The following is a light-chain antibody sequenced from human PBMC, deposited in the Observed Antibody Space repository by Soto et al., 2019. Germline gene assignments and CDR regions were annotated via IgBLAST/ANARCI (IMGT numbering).Light chain of an antibody. Sequence: QSALTQPPSASGSPGQSVTISCTGTSSDVGAYNYVSWYQQHPGRAPKLIIYDVTKRPSGVPDRFSGSKSANTASLIISGLQAADEAEYYCCCCSYADSSSFRVLFGGGTQLTVL. CDR1: SSDVGAYNY. J-gene: IGLJ2*01. CDR3: CSYADSSSFRVL. CDR2: DVT. V-gene: IGLV2-11*01.